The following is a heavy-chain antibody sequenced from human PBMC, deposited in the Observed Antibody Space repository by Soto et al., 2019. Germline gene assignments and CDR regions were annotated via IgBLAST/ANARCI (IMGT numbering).Heavy chain of an antibody. J-gene: IGHJ4*02. CDR2: ISAYNGNT. D-gene: IGHD3-9*01. CDR1: GYTFTSYG. V-gene: IGHV1-18*01. CDR3: ARGDYDILTGDWPFDY. Sequence: QVQLVQSGAEVKKPGASVKVSCKASGYTFTSYGISWVRQAPGQGLEWMGWISAYNGNTNYAQKLQGGVTMTTDTSTSTAYMELRSLRSDDSAVYYCARGDYDILTGDWPFDYWGQGTLVTVSS.